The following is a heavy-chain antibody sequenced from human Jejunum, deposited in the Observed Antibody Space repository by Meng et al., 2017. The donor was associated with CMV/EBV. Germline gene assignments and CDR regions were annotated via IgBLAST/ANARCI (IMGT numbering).Heavy chain of an antibody. Sequence: ASGYPFTVPSIHWVRQAPGHGLEWMGWMYPNSGGTNYAQKFQGRVAMTRDTSISTAYMELSRLRSDGTAIYYCATVTYSDYDDFDYWGQGTLVTVSS. CDR1: GYPFTVPS. CDR2: MYPNSGGT. V-gene: IGHV1-2*02. CDR3: ATVTYSDYDDFDY. J-gene: IGHJ4*02. D-gene: IGHD5-12*01.